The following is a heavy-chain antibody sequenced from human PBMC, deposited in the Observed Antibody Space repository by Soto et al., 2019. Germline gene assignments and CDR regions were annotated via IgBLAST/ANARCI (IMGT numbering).Heavy chain of an antibody. CDR1: GFTFSSYG. CDR3: AKDQSVGLHQDYRMDV. CDR2: IFHDGSGQ. Sequence: QVQLVESGGGVVQPGRSLRLSCAASGFTFSSYGMHWVRRAPGKGLDWGAVIFHDGSGQRYTDSVQGRFTISKDNSKITLFLQMDSLRAEDTAVYYCAKDQSVGLHQDYRMDVWGQGTTVTVSS. J-gene: IGHJ6*02. V-gene: IGHV3-30*18. D-gene: IGHD1-26*01.